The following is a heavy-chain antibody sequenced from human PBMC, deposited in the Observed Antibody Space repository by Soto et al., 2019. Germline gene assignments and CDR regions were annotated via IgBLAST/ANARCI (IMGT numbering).Heavy chain of an antibody. V-gene: IGHV3-23*01. CDR2: ISGSGGST. CDR3: AKDAPILRFLEWPSTDY. J-gene: IGHJ4*02. Sequence: GGSLRLSCAASGFTFSSYAMSWVRQAPGKGLEWVSAISGSGGSTFYADSVKGRFTISRDNSKNTLYLQMNSLRAEDTAVYYCAKDAPILRFLEWPSTDYWGQGTLVTVSS. CDR1: GFTFSSYA. D-gene: IGHD3-3*01.